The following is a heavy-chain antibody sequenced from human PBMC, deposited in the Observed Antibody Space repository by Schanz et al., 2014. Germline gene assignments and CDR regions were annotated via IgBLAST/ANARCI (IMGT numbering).Heavy chain of an antibody. CDR2: INHGGST. V-gene: IGHV4-34*01. CDR3: ARAARRTRVVPLYFDY. Sequence: QVQLQQWGAGLLKPSETLSLTCAVYGGSFSGYYWSWIRQPPGKGLEWIAEINHGGSTNYNPALKSRVTIAVDPPKNQFSLKLRSVTAADTAVYYCARAARRTRVVPLYFDYWGQGTLVTVSS. D-gene: IGHD2-2*01. CDR1: GGSFSGYY. J-gene: IGHJ4*02.